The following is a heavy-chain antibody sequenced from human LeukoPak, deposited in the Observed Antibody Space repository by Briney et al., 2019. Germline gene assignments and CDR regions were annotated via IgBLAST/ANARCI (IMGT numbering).Heavy chain of an antibody. Sequence: GGSLRLSCAASGFTFSNYAMSWVGQAQGKRLEWVSVISGSGSRIYYADSVKGRFTIHRENAKITVYLKMNSLRAEDTAVYYCARSGLSRFGFWGQGTLVTVSS. V-gene: IGHV3-23*01. D-gene: IGHD2/OR15-2a*01. CDR2: ISGSGSRI. J-gene: IGHJ4*02. CDR3: ARSGLSRFGF. CDR1: GFTFSNYA.